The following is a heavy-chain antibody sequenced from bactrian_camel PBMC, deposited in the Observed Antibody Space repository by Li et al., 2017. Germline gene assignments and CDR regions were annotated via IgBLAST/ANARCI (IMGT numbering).Heavy chain of an antibody. D-gene: IGHD2*01. V-gene: IGHV3S1*01. Sequence: HVQLVESGGGSVQVGGSLRLSCTMSGYTYSSVCMAWFRQAPGKEREGVARIATGSGNTYYADSVKGRFTISQDNAKNTVYLQMNSLKPEDTAMYYCAARGPYCYTKLSVRDFTYWGQGTQVTVS. CDR1: GYTYSSVC. CDR2: IATGSGNT. CDR3: AARGPYCYTKLSVRDFTY. J-gene: IGHJ6*01.